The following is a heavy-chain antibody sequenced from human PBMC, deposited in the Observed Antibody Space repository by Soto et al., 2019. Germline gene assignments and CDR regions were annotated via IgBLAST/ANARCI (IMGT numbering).Heavy chain of an antibody. CDR1: GGSISGYF. V-gene: IGHV4-59*08. D-gene: IGHD1-26*01. Sequence: PSGTLSLTCTVSGGSISGYFRSWIRKPPGKGLEWIGYIYYSGSTNYNPSLKSRVTISVDTSKNQFSLTLSSVTAADTALYYCARRGPIGRDLDYCAEGTLVTVSS. CDR3: ARRGPIGRDLDY. J-gene: IGHJ4*02. CDR2: IYYSGST.